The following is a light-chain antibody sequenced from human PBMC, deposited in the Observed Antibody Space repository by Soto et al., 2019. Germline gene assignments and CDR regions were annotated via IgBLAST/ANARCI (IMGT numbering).Light chain of an antibody. Sequence: EIVLTQSPGTLSLSPGERATLSCRASQSVRDRYLAWYQQKPGQAPSLLIYDTSTRATGVPERFSGSGSGTDFALTISRVAPEDFAIYFCQQDGSSPWTFGQGTKVEI. CDR2: DTS. CDR3: QQDGSSPWT. V-gene: IGKV3-20*01. J-gene: IGKJ1*01. CDR1: QSVRDRY.